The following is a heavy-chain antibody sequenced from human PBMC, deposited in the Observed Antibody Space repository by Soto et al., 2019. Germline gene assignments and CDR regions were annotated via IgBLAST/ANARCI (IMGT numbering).Heavy chain of an antibody. CDR3: ARDSNWNPMREPDAFDI. CDR2: ISSSSSYI. Sequence: GGSLRLSCAASGFTFSSYSMNWVRQAPGKGLEWVSSISSSSSYIYYADSVKGRFTISRDNAKNSLYLQMNSLRAEDTAVYYCARDSNWNPMREPDAFDIWGQRTIVTVSS. V-gene: IGHV3-21*01. J-gene: IGHJ3*02. CDR1: GFTFSSYS. D-gene: IGHD1-20*01.